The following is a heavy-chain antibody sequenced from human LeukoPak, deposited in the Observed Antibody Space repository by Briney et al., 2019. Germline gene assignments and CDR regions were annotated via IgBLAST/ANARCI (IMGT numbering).Heavy chain of an antibody. CDR3: ARDGITYYYDSSGYPTISSFDI. D-gene: IGHD3-22*01. V-gene: IGHV4-59*01. Sequence: SETLSLTCTVSGGSISSYYWSWIRQPPGKGLEWIGYIYYSGSTNYNPSLKSRVTISVDTSKNQFSLKLSSVTAADTAVYYCARDGITYYYDSSGYPTISSFDIWGQGTMATVSS. J-gene: IGHJ3*02. CDR1: GGSISSYY. CDR2: IYYSGST.